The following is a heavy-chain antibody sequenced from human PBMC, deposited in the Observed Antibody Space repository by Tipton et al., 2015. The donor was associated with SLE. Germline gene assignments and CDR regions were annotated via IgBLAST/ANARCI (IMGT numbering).Heavy chain of an antibody. D-gene: IGHD1-26*01. V-gene: IGHV1-3*01. CDR2: INAGNGNT. CDR1: GYTFTSYA. Sequence: QLVQSGAELKQPGESLKISCKGSGYTFTSYAMHWVRQAPGQRLEWMGWINAGNGNTKYSQKFQGRVTIIRDTSASTAYMELSSLRSEDTAVYYCARVLAGGELLGWNYFDYWGQGTLVTVSS. J-gene: IGHJ4*02. CDR3: ARVLAGGELLGWNYFDY.